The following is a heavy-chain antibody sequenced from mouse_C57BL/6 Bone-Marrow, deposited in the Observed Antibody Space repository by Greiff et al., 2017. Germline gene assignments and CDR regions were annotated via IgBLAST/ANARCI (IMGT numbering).Heavy chain of an antibody. D-gene: IGHD1-1*01. J-gene: IGHJ2*01. CDR1: GYAFSSSW. CDR2: IYPGDGDT. V-gene: IGHV1-82*01. CDR3: ERVRKYYYGLDY. Sequence: QVQLQQSGPELVKPGASVKISCKASGYAFSSSWMNWVKQRPGKGLEWIGRIYPGDGDTNYNGKFKGKATLTADKSSSTAYMQLSSLTSEDSAVYFCERVRKYYYGLDYWGQGTTLTVSS.